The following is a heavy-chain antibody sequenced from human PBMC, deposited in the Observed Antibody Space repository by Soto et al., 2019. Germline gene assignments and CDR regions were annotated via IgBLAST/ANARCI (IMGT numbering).Heavy chain of an antibody. D-gene: IGHD3-22*01. CDR1: GFTFRISG. CDR2: IWYDGSNK. Sequence: PGGSLRLSCASSGFTFRISGIHGFRKAPGKGLEWVAVIWYDGSNKYYADSVKGRFTISRDNSKNTLYPQMNSLRAEDTAVYYCARDRPSDITMIVVASESLDPWGQGTLVTVSS. CDR3: ARDRPSDITMIVVASESLDP. J-gene: IGHJ5*02. V-gene: IGHV3-33*01.